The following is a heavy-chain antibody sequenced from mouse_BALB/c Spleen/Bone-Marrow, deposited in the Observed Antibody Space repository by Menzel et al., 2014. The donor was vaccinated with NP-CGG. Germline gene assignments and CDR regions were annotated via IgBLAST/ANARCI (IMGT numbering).Heavy chain of an antibody. CDR3: ASGYYSYAIAY. D-gene: IGHD2-12*01. Sequence: LVKTGASVKISCKASAYSFTGCYLHWVKQSHGKSLEWIGYISCYNGATTYNQKFKGKATFTVDTSSSTAYMQFNSLTSEDSAVYYCASGYYSYAIAYWGQGTLVTVSA. J-gene: IGHJ3*01. CDR2: ISCYNGAT. CDR1: AYSFTGCY. V-gene: IGHV1S34*01.